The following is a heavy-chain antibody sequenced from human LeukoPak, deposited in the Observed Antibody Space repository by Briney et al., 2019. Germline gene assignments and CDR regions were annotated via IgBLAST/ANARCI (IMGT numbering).Heavy chain of an antibody. CDR2: IYHSGST. J-gene: IGHJ4*02. CDR1: GYSISSDYY. V-gene: IGHV4-38-2*01. D-gene: IGHD1-26*01. Sequence: SETQSLTCAVSGYSISSDYYWGWIRQPPGKGLEWIGSIYHSGSTYHNPSLKSRVTISVDTSKNQFSLKLSSVTAADTAVYYCARVVRSPNIVGATWVGHFDYWGQGTLVIVSS. CDR3: ARVVRSPNIVGATWVGHFDY.